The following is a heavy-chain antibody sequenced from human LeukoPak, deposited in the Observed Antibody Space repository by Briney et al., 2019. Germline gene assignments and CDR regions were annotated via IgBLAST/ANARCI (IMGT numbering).Heavy chain of an antibody. J-gene: IGHJ4*02. CDR1: GFTFSDYY. V-gene: IGHV3-11*01. D-gene: IGHD3-3*01. CDR2: ISSSGSTI. Sequence: PGGSLRLSCAASGFTFSDYYMSRIRQAPGKGLEWVSYISSSGSTIYYADSVKGRFTISRDNAKNSLYLQMNSLRAEDTAVYYCARSRITIFGVYDYWGQGTLVTVSS. CDR3: ARSRITIFGVYDY.